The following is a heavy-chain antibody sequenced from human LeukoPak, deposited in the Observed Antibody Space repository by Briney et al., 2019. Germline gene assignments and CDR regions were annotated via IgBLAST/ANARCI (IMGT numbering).Heavy chain of an antibody. V-gene: IGHV4-34*09. CDR2: INHSGST. D-gene: IGHD4-17*01. CDR3: ARALSTVVTRRLFDY. CDR1: GGSFSGYY. J-gene: IGHJ4*02. Sequence: PSETLSLTCAVYGGSFSGYYWSWIRQPPGKGLEWIGEINHSGSTNYNPSLKSRVTISVDTSKNQFSLKLSSVTAADTAVYYCARALSTVVTRRLFDYWGQGTLVTVSS.